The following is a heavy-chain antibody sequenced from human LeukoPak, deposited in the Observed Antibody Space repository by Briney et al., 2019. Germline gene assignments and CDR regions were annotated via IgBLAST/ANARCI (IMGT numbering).Heavy chain of an antibody. V-gene: IGHV1-2*03. J-gene: IGHJ3*02. CDR1: GYTFTGYY. D-gene: IGHD3-22*01. CDR2: INPNSGGT. Sequence: LGASVKVSCKASGYTFTGYYMHWVRQAPGQGLEWMGWINPNSGGTNYAQKFQGRVTMTRDTSISTAYMELSRLRSDDTAVYYCARTREYYDSSRVAFDIWGQGTMVTVSS. CDR3: ARTREYYDSSRVAFDI.